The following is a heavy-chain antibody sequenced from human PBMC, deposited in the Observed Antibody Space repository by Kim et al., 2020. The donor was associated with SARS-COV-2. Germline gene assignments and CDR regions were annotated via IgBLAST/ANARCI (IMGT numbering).Heavy chain of an antibody. CDR1: GGSISSSSYY. D-gene: IGHD2-2*01. CDR2: IYYSGST. CDR3: ARYRGYYGSSTSCHFD. J-gene: IGHJ4*01. V-gene: IGHV4-39*01. Sequence: SETLSLTCTVSGGSISSSSYYWGWIRQPPGKGLEWIGSIYYSGSTYYNPSLKSRVTISVDTSKNQFSLKLSSVTAADTAVYYCARYRGYYGSSTSCHFD.